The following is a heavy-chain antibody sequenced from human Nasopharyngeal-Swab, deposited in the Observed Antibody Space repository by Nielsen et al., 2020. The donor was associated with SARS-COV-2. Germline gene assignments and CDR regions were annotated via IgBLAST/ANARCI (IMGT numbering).Heavy chain of an antibody. CDR2: INPNSGGT. Sequence: SVKVPCKASGYTFTGYYMHWVRQAPGQGLEWMGRINPNSGGTNYAQKFQGRVTMTRDTSISTAYMELSRLRSDDTAVYYCARVVWVVGFDYWGQGTLVTVSS. CDR1: GYTFTGYY. V-gene: IGHV1-2*06. CDR3: ARVVWVVGFDY. J-gene: IGHJ4*02. D-gene: IGHD2-15*01.